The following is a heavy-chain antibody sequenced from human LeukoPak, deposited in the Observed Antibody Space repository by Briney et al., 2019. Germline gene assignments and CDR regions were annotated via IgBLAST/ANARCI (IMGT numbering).Heavy chain of an antibody. CDR3: ARLFGSGWPGYFYYAMDV. V-gene: IGHV3-66*04. D-gene: IGHD6-19*01. Sequence: PGGSLRLSCAASGITVNSTYISWVRQAPGKGLEWVSVAYSDGNTYYAGSVKGRFTISRDNSKNTLFLQMNSLRAGDTAVYYCARLFGSGWPGYFYYAMDVWGQGTTVAVSS. CDR1: GITVNSTY. CDR2: AYSDGNT. J-gene: IGHJ6*02.